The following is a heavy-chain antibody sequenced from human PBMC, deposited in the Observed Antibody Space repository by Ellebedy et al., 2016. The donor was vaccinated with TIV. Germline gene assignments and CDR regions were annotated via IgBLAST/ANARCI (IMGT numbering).Heavy chain of an antibody. D-gene: IGHD5-12*01. J-gene: IGHJ4*02. CDR2: IKQDGSEK. V-gene: IGHV3-7*03. Sequence: PEGSLRLSCAASGFAFSSYWMSWVRQAPGKGLEWVANIKQDGSEKYYVDSVKGRFTISRDNAKNSLYLQINSLRAEDTAVYYCARARGGYDNDYWGQGTLVTVSS. CDR3: ARARGGYDNDY. CDR1: GFAFSSYW.